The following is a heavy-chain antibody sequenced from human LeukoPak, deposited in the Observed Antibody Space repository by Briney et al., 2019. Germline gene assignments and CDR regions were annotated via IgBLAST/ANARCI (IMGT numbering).Heavy chain of an antibody. V-gene: IGHV3-11*01. CDR1: GFTFSDYY. CDR3: AREWTHDAFDI. J-gene: IGHJ3*02. D-gene: IGHD3/OR15-3a*01. CDR2: ISSSGTTI. Sequence: PGGSLRLSCAASGFTFSDYYMSWIRQAPGKGLEWVSYISSSGTTIFHADSVKGRFTISGDDAKNSLYLQMNSLRAEDTAVYYCAREWTHDAFDIWGQGTMVTVSS.